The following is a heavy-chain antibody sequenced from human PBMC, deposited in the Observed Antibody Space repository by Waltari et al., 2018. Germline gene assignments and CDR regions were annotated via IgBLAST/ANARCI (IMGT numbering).Heavy chain of an antibody. V-gene: IGHV3-33*01. J-gene: IGHJ3*02. CDR1: GFTFTNQG. CDR2: IWYDGSNK. D-gene: IGHD3-3*01. Sequence: QVQLVESGGGVVQSGRSLRLSCVGSGFTFTNQGMNWVRQAPGKGLEWVAVIWYDGSNKNYVDSVKGRFTISRDNSKNTMYLEMNRLRAEDTAVYFCARGDGGSGLGASDIWGQGTMVTVSS. CDR3: ARGDGGSGLGASDI.